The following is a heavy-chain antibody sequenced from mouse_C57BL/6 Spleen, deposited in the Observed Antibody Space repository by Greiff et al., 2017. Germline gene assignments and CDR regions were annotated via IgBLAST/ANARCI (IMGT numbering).Heavy chain of an antibody. J-gene: IGHJ3*01. D-gene: IGHD2-4*01. CDR2: INPSSGYT. Sequence: VQLQESGAELAKPGASVKLSCKASGYTFTSYWMHWVKQRPGQGLEWIGYINPSSGYTKYNQKFKDKDTLTADKSSSTAYLQLSSLTYEDSAVYYCARWGYDYEAWFAYWGQGTLVTVSA. V-gene: IGHV1-7*01. CDR3: ARWGYDYEAWFAY. CDR1: GYTFTSYW.